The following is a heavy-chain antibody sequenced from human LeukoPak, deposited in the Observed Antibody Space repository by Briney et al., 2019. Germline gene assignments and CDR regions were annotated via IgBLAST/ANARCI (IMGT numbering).Heavy chain of an antibody. CDR2: IYYSGST. Sequence: SQTLSLTCTVSGGSISSGDYYWSWIRQPPGKGLEWIGYIYYSGSTYYNPSLKSRVSISVDTSKNQFSLKLSSVTAADTAVYYCARDLVAGDAFDIWGQGTMVTVSP. CDR3: ARDLVAGDAFDI. CDR1: GGSISSGDYY. D-gene: IGHD5-12*01. J-gene: IGHJ3*02. V-gene: IGHV4-30-4*08.